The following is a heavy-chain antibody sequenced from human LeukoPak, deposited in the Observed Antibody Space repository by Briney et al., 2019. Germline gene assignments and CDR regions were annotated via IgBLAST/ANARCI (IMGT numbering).Heavy chain of an antibody. CDR2: ISYDGSNK. J-gene: IGHJ5*02. CDR1: GFNFSSYA. V-gene: IGHV3-30-3*01. Sequence: GGSLTLSCAASGFNFSSYAIHWVRQAPGKGLVWVAVISYDGSNKYYADSVKGRFTGSKDNAKKTVYLQMNSLRAEDTATYYCVSRYSGNVPWGTWGQGTLVTVSS. CDR3: VSRYSGNVPWGT. D-gene: IGHD3-10*01.